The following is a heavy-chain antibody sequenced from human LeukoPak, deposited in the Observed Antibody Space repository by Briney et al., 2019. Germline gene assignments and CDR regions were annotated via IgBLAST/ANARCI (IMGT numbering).Heavy chain of an antibody. CDR3: ARDPGRGLVALNAFDI. J-gene: IGHJ3*02. CDR2: IYYSGST. V-gene: IGHV4-31*03. D-gene: IGHD5-12*01. Sequence: PSETLSLTCTVSGGSISSGGYYWSWIRQHPGKGLEWIGYIYYSGSTYYNPSLKSRVTISVGTSKNQFSLKLSSVTAADTAVYYCARDPGRGLVALNAFDIWGQGTMVTVSS. CDR1: GGSISSGGYY.